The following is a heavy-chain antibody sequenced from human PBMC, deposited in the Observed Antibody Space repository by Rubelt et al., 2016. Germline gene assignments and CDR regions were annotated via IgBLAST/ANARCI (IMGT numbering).Heavy chain of an antibody. CDR3: VRDSSGYLGPLDY. D-gene: IGHD3-22*01. CDR2: ISSSSSTI. V-gene: IGHV3-48*04. Sequence: VQLVESGGGVVQPGRSLRLSCAASGFTFSSYSMNWVCQAPGKGLEWVSYISSSSSTIYYADSVKGRFTISRDNAKNSLYLQMNSLRAEDTAVYYCVRDSSGYLGPLDYWGQGTLVTVSS. CDR1: GFTFSSYS. J-gene: IGHJ4*02.